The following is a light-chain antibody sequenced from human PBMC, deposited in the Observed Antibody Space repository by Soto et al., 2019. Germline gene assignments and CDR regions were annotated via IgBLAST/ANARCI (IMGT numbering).Light chain of an antibody. CDR3: AAWDVSLNGLYV. CDR2: NDN. V-gene: IGLV1-44*01. CDR1: SSNIGSSS. J-gene: IGLJ1*01. Sequence: QLVLTRPPSASGTPGQRVTISCSGSSSNIGSSSVNWYQQLPGTAPKLLIYNDNQWPSGVPDRFSGSKSGTSASLAISGLQSEDEADYYCAAWDVSLNGLYVFGTGTKLTVL.